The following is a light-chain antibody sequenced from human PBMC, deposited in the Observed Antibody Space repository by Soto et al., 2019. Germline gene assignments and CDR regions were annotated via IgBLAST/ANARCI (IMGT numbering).Light chain of an antibody. J-gene: IGKJ4*01. CDR1: QVIATH. CDR3: QQLSSYPLT. V-gene: IGKV1-9*01. CDR2: AAS. Sequence: QLTQSPSSLSASVGDRVTITCRASQVIATHVAWYQQKPGQAPNLLIYAASTLQSGVPSRFSGGGSGTDFTLTIRSLQPEDFATYYCQQLSSYPLTFGGGTKVEI.